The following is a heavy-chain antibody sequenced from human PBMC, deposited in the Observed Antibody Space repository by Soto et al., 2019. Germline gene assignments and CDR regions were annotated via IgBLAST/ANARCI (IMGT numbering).Heavy chain of an antibody. V-gene: IGHV1-24*01. CDR1: GYTLTELS. CDR3: ATYLLGSSGYPPTGAFDI. CDR2: FDPEDGET. D-gene: IGHD3-22*01. J-gene: IGHJ3*02. Sequence: ASVKVSCKVSGYTLTELSMHWVRQAPGKGLEWMGGFDPEDGETIYAQKFQGRVTMTEDTSTDTAYMELSSLRSEDTAVYYCATYLLGSSGYPPTGAFDIWGQGTMVTVSS.